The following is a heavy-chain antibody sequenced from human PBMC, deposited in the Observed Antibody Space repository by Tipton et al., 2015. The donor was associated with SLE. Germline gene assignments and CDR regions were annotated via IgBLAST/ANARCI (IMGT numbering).Heavy chain of an antibody. D-gene: IGHD6-13*01. CDR3: ARPYLYSSSTDAFDI. V-gene: IGHV4-38-2*01. CDR2: IYHSGST. J-gene: IGHJ3*02. Sequence: LRLSCAVSGYSISSGYYWGWIRQPPGKGLEWIGSIYHSGSTYYNPSLKSRVTISVDTSKNQFSLKLSSVTAADTAVYYCARPYLYSSSTDAFDIWGQGTMVTVSS. CDR1: GYSISSGYY.